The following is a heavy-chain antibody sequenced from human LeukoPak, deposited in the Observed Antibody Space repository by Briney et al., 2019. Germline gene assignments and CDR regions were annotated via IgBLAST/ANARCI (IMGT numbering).Heavy chain of an antibody. D-gene: IGHD3-16*01. Sequence: GESLKISCKGSGYSFANRWIGWVRQMPGKGLEWMGIIYPRDSDTTYSPSFQGQVTISADKSISTAYLQWSSLKASDTAMYHCATIDYYAGDYWGQGTLVTVSS. CDR2: IYPRDSDT. CDR1: GYSFANRW. CDR3: ATIDYYAGDY. V-gene: IGHV5-51*01. J-gene: IGHJ4*02.